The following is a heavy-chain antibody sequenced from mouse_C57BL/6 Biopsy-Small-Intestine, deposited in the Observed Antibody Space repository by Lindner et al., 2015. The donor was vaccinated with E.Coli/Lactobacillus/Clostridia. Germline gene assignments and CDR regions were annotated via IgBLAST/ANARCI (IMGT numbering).Heavy chain of an antibody. J-gene: IGHJ3*01. CDR1: GYTFTRYV. Sequence: VQLQESGPELVKPGASVKMSCKASGYTFTRYVMYWVKQKPGQGLEWIGYINPYNDGTKYNEKFNDKATLTSDKSSSTVYMEVSSLTSENSAVYYCARGGQFSFAYWGQGTLVTVSA. CDR2: INPYNDGT. V-gene: IGHV1-14*01. CDR3: ARGGQFSFAY.